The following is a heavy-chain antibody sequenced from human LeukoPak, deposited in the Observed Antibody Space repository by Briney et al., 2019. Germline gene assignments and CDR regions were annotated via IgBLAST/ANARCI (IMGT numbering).Heavy chain of an antibody. V-gene: IGHV4-59*08. CDR2: IYYSGST. D-gene: IGHD1-26*01. CDR3: ARHGAEYSGSYYGWFDP. Sequence: PLETLSLTCTVSGGSISSYYCSWIRQPPGKGLEWIGYIYYSGSTNYNPSLKSRVTISVDTSKNQFSLKLSSVTAADTAVYYSARHGAEYSGSYYGWFDPWGQGTLVTVSS. J-gene: IGHJ5*02. CDR1: GGSISSYY.